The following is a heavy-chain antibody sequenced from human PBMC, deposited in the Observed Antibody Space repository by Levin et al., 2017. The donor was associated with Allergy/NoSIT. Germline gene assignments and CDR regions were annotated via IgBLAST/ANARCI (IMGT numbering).Heavy chain of an antibody. CDR2: VSGSGGA. D-gene: IGHD1-26*01. CDR3: AKEYSASSSDYF. CDR1: GLSISTYA. Sequence: GGSPRLSCAVSGLSISTYAMSWVRQAPGKGLEWVSGVSGSGGAYYADSVKGRFTVSRDNSKNMLYLQMNSLRGDDTAVYYCAKEYSASSSDYFWGQGTLVTVSS. V-gene: IGHV3-23*01. J-gene: IGHJ4*02.